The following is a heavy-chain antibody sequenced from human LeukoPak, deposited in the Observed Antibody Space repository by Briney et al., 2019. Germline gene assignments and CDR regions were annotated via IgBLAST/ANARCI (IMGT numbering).Heavy chain of an antibody. J-gene: IGHJ1*01. V-gene: IGHV1-46*03. CDR3: TREESSGNDGYFQH. CDR1: GYTFTSYY. CDR2: INPTGDRT. D-gene: IGHD6-25*01. Sequence: ASVKVSCKASGYTFTSYYMHWVRQAPGQGLEWMGLINPTGDRTSHAQQFQDRVTMTRNTPTSTVYMELSSLRSEDTAVYYCTREESSGNDGYFQHWGRGTLVTVSS.